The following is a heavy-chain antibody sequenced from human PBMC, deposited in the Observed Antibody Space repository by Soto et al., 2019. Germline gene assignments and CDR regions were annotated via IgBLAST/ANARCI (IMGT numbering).Heavy chain of an antibody. CDR1: GFTFDDYA. Sequence: GGSLRLSCAASGFTFDDYAMHWVRQAPGKGLEWVSGISWNSGSIGYADSVKGRFTISRDNAKNSLYLQMNSLRAEDTALYYCAKASGVVIWRYMDVWGKGTTVTVSS. CDR2: ISWNSGSI. CDR3: AKASGVVIWRYMDV. D-gene: IGHD3-3*01. J-gene: IGHJ6*03. V-gene: IGHV3-9*01.